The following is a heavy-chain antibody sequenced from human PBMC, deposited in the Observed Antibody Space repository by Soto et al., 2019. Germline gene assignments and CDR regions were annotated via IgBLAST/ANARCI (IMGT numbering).Heavy chain of an antibody. D-gene: IGHD3-10*01. V-gene: IGHV1-18*01. J-gene: IGHJ4*02. Sequence: QVQLVQSGAEVKKPGASVKVSCKASGYTFTSYGISWVRQAPGQGLEWMGWINVYNGSTNYAQKLQGRVTMTTDTSTSTAYLDLRSLRSDDTAVDFCARDTSRGEYDYWGQGTLVTVSS. CDR3: ARDTSRGEYDY. CDR2: INVYNGST. CDR1: GYTFTSYG.